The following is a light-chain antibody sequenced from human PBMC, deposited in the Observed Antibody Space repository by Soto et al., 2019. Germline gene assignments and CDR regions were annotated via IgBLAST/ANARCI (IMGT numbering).Light chain of an antibody. Sequence: DIQMTQSPSTLSASVGDRVTITCRASQSISSWLAWYHQKPGKAPKLLIYKASSLESGVPSRFSGSGSGTEFTLTISSLQPDDFATYYCRQYNSYSTFGQGTKLEIK. CDR2: KAS. CDR3: RQYNSYST. J-gene: IGKJ2*01. V-gene: IGKV1-5*03. CDR1: QSISSW.